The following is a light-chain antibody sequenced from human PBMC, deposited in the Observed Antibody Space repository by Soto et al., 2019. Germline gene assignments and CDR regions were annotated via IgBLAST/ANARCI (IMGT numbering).Light chain of an antibody. Sequence: QSALTQPPSASGSPGQSVTISCTGTSSDVGGYNYVSWYQLHPGRAPKLIIYEVTKRPSGVPDRFSGSKSGNTASLTVSGLQAEDEADYCCSSYAGSNNVLFGGGTKLTVL. CDR1: SSDVGGYNY. CDR2: EVT. CDR3: SSYAGSNNVL. V-gene: IGLV2-8*01. J-gene: IGLJ2*01.